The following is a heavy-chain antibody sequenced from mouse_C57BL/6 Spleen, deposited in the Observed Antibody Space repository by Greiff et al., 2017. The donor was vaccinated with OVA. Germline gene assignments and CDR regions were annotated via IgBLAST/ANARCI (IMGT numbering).Heavy chain of an antibody. CDR2: IDPSDSYT. Sequence: QVQLQQPGAELVMPGASVKLSCKASGYTFTSYWMHWVKQRPGQGLEWIGEIDPSDSYTNYNQKFKGKSTLTVDKSSSTAYMQLSSLTSEDSAVYYCARISIYYYGRSLYYYAMDYWGQGTSVTVSS. CDR3: ARISIYYYGRSLYYYAMDY. J-gene: IGHJ4*01. V-gene: IGHV1-69*01. D-gene: IGHD1-1*01. CDR1: GYTFTSYW.